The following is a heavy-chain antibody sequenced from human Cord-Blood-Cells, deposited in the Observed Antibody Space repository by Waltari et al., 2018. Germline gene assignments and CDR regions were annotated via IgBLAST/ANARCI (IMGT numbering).Heavy chain of an antibody. Sequence: QVQLQESGPGLVKPSEALSLTCAVSGYSISSGYYWGWIRQPPGKGLELIGSIYHSGSTYYNPSLKRRVTISVDTSKNQFSLKLSSVTAADTAVYYCARGGDFWSGYSYFDYWGQGTLVTVSS. V-gene: IGHV4-38-2*01. CDR1: GYSISSGYY. CDR2: IYHSGST. CDR3: ARGGDFWSGYSYFDY. D-gene: IGHD3-3*01. J-gene: IGHJ4*02.